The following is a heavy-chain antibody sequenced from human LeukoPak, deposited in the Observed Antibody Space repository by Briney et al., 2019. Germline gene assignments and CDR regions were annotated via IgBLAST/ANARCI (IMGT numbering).Heavy chain of an antibody. CDR2: ISYDGSNK. CDR3: ARGSNGSGSYPYYYYYMDV. V-gene: IGHV3-30-3*01. CDR1: GFTFSSYA. J-gene: IGHJ6*03. Sequence: PGGSLRLSRAASGFTFSSYAMHWVRQAPGKGLEWVAVISYDGSNKYYADSVKGRFTISRDNSKNTLYLQMNSLRAEDTAVYYCARGSNGSGSYPYYYYYMDVWGKGTTVTDSS. D-gene: IGHD3-10*01.